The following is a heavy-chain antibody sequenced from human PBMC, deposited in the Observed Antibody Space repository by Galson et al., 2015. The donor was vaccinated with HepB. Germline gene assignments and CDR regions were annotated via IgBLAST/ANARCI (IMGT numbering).Heavy chain of an antibody. CDR2: INPSGGTT. CDR1: GYTFTSYY. V-gene: IGHV1-46*01. J-gene: IGHJ4*02. Sequence: SVKVSCKASGYTFTSYYMHWVRQAPGQGLEWMGIINPSGGTTSYAQKFQGRVTMTRDTSTSTVYMELSSLRSEDTAVYYCARDTPDYGDGIDYWGQGTLVTVSS. CDR3: ARDTPDYGDGIDY. D-gene: IGHD4-17*01.